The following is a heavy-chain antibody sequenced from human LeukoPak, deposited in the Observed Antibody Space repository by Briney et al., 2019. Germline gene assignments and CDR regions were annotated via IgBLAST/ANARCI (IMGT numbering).Heavy chain of an antibody. V-gene: IGHV3-21*01. J-gene: IGHJ4*02. D-gene: IGHD3-16*01. CDR1: GFSFRSYS. CDR2: ITGSSYI. CDR3: ARDRLGGGETFDS. Sequence: GGSLRLSCAASGFSFRSYSMDWVRQAPGKGLEWVSSITGSSYISYADSVKGRFTISRDNAENSLFLQMNSLRPEDTAVYFCARDRLGGGETFDSWGQGTLVTVSS.